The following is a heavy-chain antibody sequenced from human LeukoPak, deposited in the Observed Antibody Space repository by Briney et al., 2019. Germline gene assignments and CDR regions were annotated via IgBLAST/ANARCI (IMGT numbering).Heavy chain of an antibody. V-gene: IGHV4-34*01. J-gene: IGHJ5*02. CDR2: INHSGST. CDR3: ARVNGYSGYDYRTGRYNWFDP. Sequence: SETLSLTCAVYGGSFSGYYWSWIRQPPWKGLEWIGEINHSGSTNYNPSLKSRVTISVDTSKNQFSLKLSSVTAADTAVYYCARVNGYSGYDYRTGRYNWFDPWGQGTLVTVSS. D-gene: IGHD5-12*01. CDR1: GGSFSGYY.